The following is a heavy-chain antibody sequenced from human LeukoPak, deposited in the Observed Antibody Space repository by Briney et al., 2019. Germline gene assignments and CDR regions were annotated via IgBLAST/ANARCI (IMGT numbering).Heavy chain of an antibody. CDR3: ARDIRDGDSSGYYRRYYYYYYMDV. J-gene: IGHJ6*03. CDR1: GGTFSSYA. CDR2: IIPIFGTA. V-gene: IGHV1-69*06. D-gene: IGHD3-22*01. Sequence: SVKVSCKASGGTFSSYAISWVRQAPGQGLEWMGRIIPIFGTANYAQKFQGRVTITANKSTSTAYMELSSLRSEDTAVYYCARDIRDGDSSGYYRRYYYYYYMDVWGKGTTVTVSS.